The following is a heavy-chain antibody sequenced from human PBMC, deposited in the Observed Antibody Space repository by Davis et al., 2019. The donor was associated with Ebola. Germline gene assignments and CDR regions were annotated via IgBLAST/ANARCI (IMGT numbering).Heavy chain of an antibody. Sequence: PSETLSLTCAVYGGSFSGYYWSWIRQPPGKGLEWIGEINHSGSTNYNPSLKSRVTISVDTSKNQFSLKLSSVTAADTAVYYCARREGHFDYWGQGTLVTVS. D-gene: IGHD1-26*01. CDR1: GGSFSGYY. J-gene: IGHJ4*02. V-gene: IGHV4-34*01. CDR3: ARREGHFDY. CDR2: INHSGST.